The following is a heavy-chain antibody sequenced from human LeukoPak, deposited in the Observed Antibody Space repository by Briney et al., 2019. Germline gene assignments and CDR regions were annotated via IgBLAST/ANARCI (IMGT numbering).Heavy chain of an antibody. J-gene: IGHJ4*02. CDR2: ISYNGVNK. CDR3: ARAKDGTNILDY. CDR1: GFTFSDYA. D-gene: IGHD5-24*01. V-gene: IGHV3-30-3*01. Sequence: GRSLTLSCAASGFTFSDYAMHWVRQAPGKGLEWVTLISYNGVNKYYADSVKGRFTISRDSSKNTLYLQMDSLRAEDTAVYYCARAKDGTNILDYWGQGTLVTVSS.